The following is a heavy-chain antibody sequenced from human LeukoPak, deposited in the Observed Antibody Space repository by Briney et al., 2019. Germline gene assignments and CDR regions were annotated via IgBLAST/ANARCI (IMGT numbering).Heavy chain of an antibody. J-gene: IGHJ3*02. CDR3: AREGGGLLEWLLSDAFDI. Sequence: SETLSLTCTVSGGSITSYYWTWIRQPPGKGLEWIGFIYGDGSTKYNPSLKSRVTMSVDTSKNQFSLKLSSVTAADTAVYYCAREGGGLLEWLLSDAFDIWGQGTMVTVSS. D-gene: IGHD3-3*01. CDR2: IYGDGST. V-gene: IGHV4-4*08. CDR1: GGSITSYY.